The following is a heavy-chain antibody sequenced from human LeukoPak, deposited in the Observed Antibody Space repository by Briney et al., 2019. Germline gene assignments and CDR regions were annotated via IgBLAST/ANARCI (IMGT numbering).Heavy chain of an antibody. CDR3: AGLKTYYYGSGSYDAFDI. V-gene: IGHV4-59*08. CDR2: IYYSGST. Sequence: SETLSLTCTVSGGSISSYYWSWIRQPPGKGLEWIGYIYYSGSTNYNPSLKSRVTISVDTSKNQFSLKLSSVTAADTAVYYCAGLKTYYYGSGSYDAFDIWGQGTMVTVSS. CDR1: GGSISSYY. J-gene: IGHJ3*02. D-gene: IGHD3-10*01.